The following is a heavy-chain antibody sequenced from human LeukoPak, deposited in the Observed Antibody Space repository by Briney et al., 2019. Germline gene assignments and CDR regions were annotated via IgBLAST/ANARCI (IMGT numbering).Heavy chain of an antibody. D-gene: IGHD5-18*01. CDR2: IYYSGST. J-gene: IGHJ4*02. Sequence: SETLSLTCTVSGGSISSYYWSWLRQPPGGGLEWMGYIYYSGSTNYNPSLKSRVTISVDTSKNQFSLKLSSVTAADTAVYYWAREDHSYGFPGAYYFAYWGQGTLVTVSS. CDR3: AREDHSYGFPGAYYFAY. CDR1: GGSISSYY. V-gene: IGHV4-59*01.